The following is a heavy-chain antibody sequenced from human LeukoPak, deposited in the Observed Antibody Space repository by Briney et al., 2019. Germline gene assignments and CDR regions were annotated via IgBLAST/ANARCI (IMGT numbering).Heavy chain of an antibody. CDR2: IEQNGGEK. V-gene: IGHV3-7*01. D-gene: IGHD3-22*01. CDR3: AGGAGWLSDS. Sequence: GGSLRLSCAASGFTFSSYWMSWVRQAPGKGLEWVANIEQNGGEKNYVDSVRGRFTISRDNAKNSLYLEMNSLRAEDTAVYYCAGGAGWLSDSWGRGTLVTVSS. CDR1: GFTFSSYW. J-gene: IGHJ5*01.